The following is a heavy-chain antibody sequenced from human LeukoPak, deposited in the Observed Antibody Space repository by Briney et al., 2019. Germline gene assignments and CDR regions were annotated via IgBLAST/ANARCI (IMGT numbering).Heavy chain of an antibody. CDR1: GGSISSYY. CDR2: IYTSGST. CDR3: ARDSPGDYYDSSGYLYYFDY. D-gene: IGHD3-22*01. V-gene: IGHV4-4*07. J-gene: IGHJ4*02. Sequence: SETLSLTCTVFGGSISSYYWSWIRQPAGKGLEWIGRIYTSGSTNYNPSLKSRVTMSVDTSKNQFSLKLSSVTAADTAVYYWARDSPGDYYDSSGYLYYFDYWGQGTLVTVSS.